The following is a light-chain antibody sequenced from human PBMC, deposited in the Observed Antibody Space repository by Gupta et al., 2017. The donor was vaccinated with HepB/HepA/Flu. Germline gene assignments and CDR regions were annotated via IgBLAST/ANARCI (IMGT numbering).Light chain of an antibody. CDR3: QQYNTFPWT. Sequence: DIQMTQSPSTLSASVGDSVTVTCRASQIIGSWLAWYQLKPGKAPRLLISQTSTLASGVPSRFSGSASGTKFTLTISRLQPDDFGTFYYQQYNTFPWTFGQGTKVEIK. CDR1: QIIGSW. CDR2: QTS. V-gene: IGKV1-5*03. J-gene: IGKJ1*01.